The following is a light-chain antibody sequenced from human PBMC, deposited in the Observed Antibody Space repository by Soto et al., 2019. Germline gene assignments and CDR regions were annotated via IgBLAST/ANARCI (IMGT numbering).Light chain of an antibody. CDR2: DNN. V-gene: IGLV1-51*01. Sequence: QSVLTQPPSVSAAPGQKVTISCSGSXXNIGNNYVSCYQQLPGTAPKLLIYDNNKRPSGIPDRFSGSKSGTSATLGITGLQTGDEADYYCGTWDSSLGAVVFGGGTKVTVL. CDR3: GTWDSSLGAVV. J-gene: IGLJ2*01. CDR1: XXNIGNNY.